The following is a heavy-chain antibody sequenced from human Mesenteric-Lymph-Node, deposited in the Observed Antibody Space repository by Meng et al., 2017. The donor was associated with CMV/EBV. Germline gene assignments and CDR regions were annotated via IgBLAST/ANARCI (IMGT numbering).Heavy chain of an antibody. J-gene: IGHJ4*02. CDR2: IYIGGTT. Sequence: GESLKISCAASGFTFSDYYMSWIRQAPGKGLEWVSVIYIGGTTYYADSVQGRFTISRDNSKNTLYLQMSSLRTEDTAVFYCVRRHRGGHYLDYWGQGTLVTVSS. CDR3: VRRHRGGHYLDY. CDR1: GFTFSDYY. V-gene: IGHV3-66*02. D-gene: IGHD5-24*01.